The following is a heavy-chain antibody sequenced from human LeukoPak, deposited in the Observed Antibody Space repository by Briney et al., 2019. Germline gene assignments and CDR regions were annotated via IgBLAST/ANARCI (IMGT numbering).Heavy chain of an antibody. CDR1: GGSISSSNW. V-gene: IGHV4-4*02. CDR2: IYHSGST. J-gene: IGHJ5*02. D-gene: IGHD2-15*01. CDR3: ARVRAPDCSGGSCYSWFDP. Sequence: SETLSLTCAVSGGSISSSNWWSWVRQPPGKGLEWIGYIYHSGSTYYNPSPKSRVTISVDRSKNQFSLKLSSVTAADTAVYYCARVRAPDCSGGSCYSWFDPWGQGTLVTVSS.